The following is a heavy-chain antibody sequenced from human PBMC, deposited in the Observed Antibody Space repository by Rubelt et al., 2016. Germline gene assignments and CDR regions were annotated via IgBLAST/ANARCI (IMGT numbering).Heavy chain of an antibody. Sequence: QVQLVESGGGVVQPGRSLRLSCAASGFTFSSYGMHWVRQAPGKGLEWVAVIWYDGSNKYYADSVKGRFTISRCNAKNTLYLQMNSRRAEDTAVYYCARAGYGDYRDYYYYGMDVWGQGTTVTVSS. J-gene: IGHJ6*02. D-gene: IGHD4-17*01. CDR3: ARAGYGDYRDYYYYGMDV. V-gene: IGHV3-33*01. CDR2: IWYDGSNK. CDR1: GFTFSSYG.